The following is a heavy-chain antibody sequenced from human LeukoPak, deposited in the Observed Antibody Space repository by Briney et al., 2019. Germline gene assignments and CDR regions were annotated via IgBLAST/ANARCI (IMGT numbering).Heavy chain of an antibody. D-gene: IGHD5-18*01. V-gene: IGHV4-39*01. J-gene: IGHJ2*01. CDR1: GGSISNNHYS. Sequence: SETLSLTCTVSGGSISNNHYSWGWIRQPPGKGLEWIGSIYYSGSTHYNPSLKSRVTMSVDTSKDQFSLKLSSVTATDTAVYYCARHPGYSYGPWYFDLWGRGTLVTVSS. CDR2: IYYSGST. CDR3: ARHPGYSYGPWYFDL.